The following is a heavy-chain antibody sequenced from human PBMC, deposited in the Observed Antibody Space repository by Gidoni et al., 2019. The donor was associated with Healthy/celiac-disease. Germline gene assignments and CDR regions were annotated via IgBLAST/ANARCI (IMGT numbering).Heavy chain of an antibody. D-gene: IGHD3-3*01. CDR1: GGSISSGGYY. Sequence: QVQLQESGPGLVKPSQTLSLTCTVSGGSISSGGYYWSWIRQPPGKGLEWIGYIYYSGSTYYNPSLKSRVTISVDTSKNQFSLKLSSVTAADTAVYYCARSNGEIYDFWSGYWETPPNYYGMDVWGQGTTVTVSS. J-gene: IGHJ6*02. CDR2: IYYSGST. V-gene: IGHV4-31*03. CDR3: ARSNGEIYDFWSGYWETPPNYYGMDV.